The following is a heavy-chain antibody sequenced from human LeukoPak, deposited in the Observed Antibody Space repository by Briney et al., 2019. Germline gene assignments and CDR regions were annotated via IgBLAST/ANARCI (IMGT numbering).Heavy chain of an antibody. CDR1: GFTFRSYW. D-gene: IGHD5-24*01. J-gene: IGHJ6*03. Sequence: GGSLRLSCAASGFTFRSYWMSWVRQAPGKGLEWVANIKQDGSEKYYVDSVKGRFTISRDSAKNSLYLQMNSLRAEDTAVYYCARGRYYYYYIDVWGKGTTVTVSS. V-gene: IGHV3-7*01. CDR2: IKQDGSEK. CDR3: ARGRYYYYYIDV.